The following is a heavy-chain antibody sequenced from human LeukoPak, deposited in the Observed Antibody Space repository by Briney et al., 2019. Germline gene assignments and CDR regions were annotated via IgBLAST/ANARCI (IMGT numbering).Heavy chain of an antibody. V-gene: IGHV4-61*05. J-gene: IGHJ6*03. CDR2: IYFSGST. CDR3: ARRRDSSGYHYYYYYYMDV. CDR1: GGSISSSNYY. D-gene: IGHD3-22*01. Sequence: SETLSLTCSVSGGSISSSNYYWSWIRQPPGKGLEWIGNIYFSGSTNYNPSLKSRVTISVDTSKNQFSLKLSSVTAADTAVYYCARRRDSSGYHYYYYYYMDVWGKGTTVTVSS.